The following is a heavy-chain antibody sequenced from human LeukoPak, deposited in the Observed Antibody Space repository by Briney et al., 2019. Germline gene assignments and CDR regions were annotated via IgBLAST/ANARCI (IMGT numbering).Heavy chain of an antibody. Sequence: SSETLSLTCTVSGGSISSYYWSWIRQPPGKGLEWIGYIYYSGSTNYNPSLKSRVTISVDTSKNQFSLKLNSVTAADTAVYYCARYYDSNYYYGMGVWGQGTTVSVSS. CDR1: GGSISSYY. V-gene: IGHV4-59*01. CDR2: IYYSGST. J-gene: IGHJ6*02. D-gene: IGHD3-22*01. CDR3: ARYYDSNYYYGMGV.